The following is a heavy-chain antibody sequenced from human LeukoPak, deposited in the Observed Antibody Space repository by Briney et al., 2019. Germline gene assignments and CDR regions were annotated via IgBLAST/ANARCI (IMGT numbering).Heavy chain of an antibody. CDR1: GGSFSGYY. Sequence: PSETLSLTCAVYGGSFSGYYWSWIRQPPGKGLEWIGEINHSGSTNYNPSLKSRVTISVDTSKNQFSLKLSSVTAADTAVYYCARSPVWSPTHYFDYWGQGTLVTVSS. CDR2: INHSGST. V-gene: IGHV4-34*01. J-gene: IGHJ4*02. D-gene: IGHD3-16*01. CDR3: ARSPVWSPTHYFDY.